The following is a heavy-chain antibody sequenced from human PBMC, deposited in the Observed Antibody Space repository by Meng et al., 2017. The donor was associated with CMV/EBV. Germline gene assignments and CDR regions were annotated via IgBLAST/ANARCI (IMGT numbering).Heavy chain of an antibody. D-gene: IGHD2-2*01. Sequence: GESLKISCAASGFTFSSYGMHWVRQAPGKGLEWVAFIRYDGSNKYYADSVKGRFTISRDNSKNTLYLQMNSLRAEDTAVYYCARGIGYCSSTSCDRYAFDIWGQGTMVTVSS. CDR1: GFTFSSYG. CDR3: ARGIGYCSSTSCDRYAFDI. CDR2: IRYDGSNK. J-gene: IGHJ3*02. V-gene: IGHV3-30*02.